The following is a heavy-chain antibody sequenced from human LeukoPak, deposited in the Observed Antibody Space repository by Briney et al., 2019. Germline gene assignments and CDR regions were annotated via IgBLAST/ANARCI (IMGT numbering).Heavy chain of an antibody. CDR3: ASPGRAGTTLPFDY. V-gene: IGHV3-23*01. CDR2: ISGSGGST. D-gene: IGHD1-1*01. Sequence: PGGSLRLSCAASGFTFSTYAMSWVRQAPGKGLEWVSGISGSGGSTYYADSVKGRFTISRDNSKNTLYLQMNSLRAEDAAVYYCASPGRAGTTLPFDYWGQGTLVTVSA. J-gene: IGHJ4*02. CDR1: GFTFSTYA.